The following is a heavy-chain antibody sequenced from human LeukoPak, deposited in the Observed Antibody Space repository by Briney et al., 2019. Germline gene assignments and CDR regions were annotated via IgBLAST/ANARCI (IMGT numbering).Heavy chain of an antibody. CDR3: AKGGDSSSWLFDF. V-gene: IGHV3-23*01. CDR1: GFSFSSYA. D-gene: IGHD6-13*01. J-gene: IGHJ4*02. Sequence: PGGSLRLSCAASGFSFSSYAMSRVRQAPGKGLEWVSALSGTGRSTYYADSVRGRFTISRDNSKNTLFLQVNSLRAEDTAVYYCAKGGDSSSWLFDFWGQGTLVTVSS. CDR2: LSGTGRST.